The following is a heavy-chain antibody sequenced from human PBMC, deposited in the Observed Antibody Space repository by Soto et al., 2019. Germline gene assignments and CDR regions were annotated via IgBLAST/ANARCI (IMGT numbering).Heavy chain of an antibody. D-gene: IGHD3-10*01. V-gene: IGHV3-48*03. CDR3: VSEGSNYFDH. CDR2: ISMSGTTK. Sequence: EVQLVESGGGLVQPGGSLTLSCAASGFSFHSYVMDWVRQGPGKGLEWISHISMSGTTKFYADSVKGRFTISRDNAKHVMFLEMNRVRAGDTAVYFCVSEGSNYFDHWGQGILVTVSS. J-gene: IGHJ4*02. CDR1: GFSFHSYV.